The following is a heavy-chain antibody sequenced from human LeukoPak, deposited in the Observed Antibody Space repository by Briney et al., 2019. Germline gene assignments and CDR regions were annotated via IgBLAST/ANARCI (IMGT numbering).Heavy chain of an antibody. Sequence: GGSLRLSCAASGFTVSSNYMSWVRQAPGKGLEWVSAISGSGGSTYYADSVKGRFTISRDNSKNTLYLQMNSLRAEDTAVYYCAKGVTMIVVVYYFDYWGQGTLVTVSS. CDR3: AKGVTMIVVVYYFDY. J-gene: IGHJ4*02. CDR2: ISGSGGST. CDR1: GFTVSSNY. V-gene: IGHV3-23*01. D-gene: IGHD3-22*01.